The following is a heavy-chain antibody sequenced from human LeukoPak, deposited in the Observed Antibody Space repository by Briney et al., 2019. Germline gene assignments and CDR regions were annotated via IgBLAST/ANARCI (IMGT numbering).Heavy chain of an antibody. CDR2: IKQGGSEK. CDR3: ARRGLRSQSGKPYYGSDV. D-gene: IGHD3-10*01. CDR1: EFTFSNYW. V-gene: IGHV3-7*01. J-gene: IGHJ6*02. Sequence: GGSLRLSCAASEFTFSNYWMSWVRQAPGKGRNWVANIKQGGSEKEYVESVKGRFTISRDNAKNSLYLQMDSLRAEDTAVYYCARRGLRSQSGKPYYGSDVWGQGTTVTVSS.